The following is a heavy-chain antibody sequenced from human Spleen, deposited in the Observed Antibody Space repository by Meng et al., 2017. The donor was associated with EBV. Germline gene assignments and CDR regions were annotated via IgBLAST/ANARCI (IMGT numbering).Heavy chain of an antibody. CDR2: INPKSGDT. CDR3: ARGWLAPFDW. CDR1: GYPFTADY. Sequence: QVPLVQSWAKMNKPGASVKVSWKASGYPFTADYLHWVRQAPGKGLEWVGRINPKSGDTDSGEKFQGRVTMTRDTSISTAYMELSRLKSDDTALYYCARGWLAPFDWWGQGTLVTVSS. J-gene: IGHJ4*02. V-gene: IGHV1-2*06. D-gene: IGHD5-24*01.